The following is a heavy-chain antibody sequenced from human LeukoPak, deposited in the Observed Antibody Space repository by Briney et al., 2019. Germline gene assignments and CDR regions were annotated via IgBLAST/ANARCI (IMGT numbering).Heavy chain of an antibody. D-gene: IGHD3-16*01. J-gene: IGHJ4*02. CDR1: GYNFATQW. CDR3: ARHRGSLYSFDN. CDR2: IYPGDSDT. Sequence: GESLKISCQTSGYNFATQWIAWVRQMPGKGLEWMGLIYPGDSDTRYSPSFQGQVTISTDKSISTAYLQWDSLKASDTAMYYCARHRGSLYSFDNWGQGTLVTVSS. V-gene: IGHV5-51*01.